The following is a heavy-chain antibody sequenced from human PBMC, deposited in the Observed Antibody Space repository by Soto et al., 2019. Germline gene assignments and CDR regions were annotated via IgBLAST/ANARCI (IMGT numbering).Heavy chain of an antibody. J-gene: IGHJ4*02. D-gene: IGHD5-12*01. CDR1: GYTLTSYG. V-gene: IGHV1-18*01. CDR3: ARDRPVEMATICDY. CDR2: ISAYNGNT. Sequence: GASVKVSCKASGYTLTSYGISWVRQDPGQGLEWMGWISAYNGNTNYAQKLQGRVTMTTDTSTSTAYMELRSLRSDDTAAYYCARDRPVEMATICDYWGQGTLVTVSS.